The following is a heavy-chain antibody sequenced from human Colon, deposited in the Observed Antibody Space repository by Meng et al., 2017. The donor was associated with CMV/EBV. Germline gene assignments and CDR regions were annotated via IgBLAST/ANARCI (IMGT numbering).Heavy chain of an antibody. Sequence: SCKASGYTFTGYYMHWVRQAPGKGLVWVSRINSDGSSTSYADSVKGRFTISRDNAKNTLYLQMNSLRAEDTAVYYCARGRITIFGVDDYWGQGTLVTVSS. J-gene: IGHJ4*02. D-gene: IGHD3-3*01. CDR1: GYTFTGYY. CDR3: ARGRITIFGVDDY. V-gene: IGHV3-74*01. CDR2: INSDGSST.